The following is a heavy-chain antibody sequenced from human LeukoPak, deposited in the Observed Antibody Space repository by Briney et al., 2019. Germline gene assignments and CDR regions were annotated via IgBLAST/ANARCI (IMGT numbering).Heavy chain of an antibody. CDR3: ARDKGVVVITIADY. Sequence: PGGSLRLSCAASGFTFSSYDMHWVRQATGKGLEWVSAIGTAGDPYYPGSVKGRFTISRENAKNSLYLQMNSLRAWHKVVYYCARDKGVVVITIADYWGQGTLVTVSS. V-gene: IGHV3-13*05. D-gene: IGHD3-22*01. CDR2: IGTAGDP. J-gene: IGHJ4*02. CDR1: GFTFSSYD.